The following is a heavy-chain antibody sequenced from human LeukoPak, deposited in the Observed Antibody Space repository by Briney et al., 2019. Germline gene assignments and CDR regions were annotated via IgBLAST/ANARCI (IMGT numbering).Heavy chain of an antibody. V-gene: IGHV4-31*11. CDR2: IYYSGST. J-gene: IGHJ1*01. CDR1: GGSISSGGYS. D-gene: IGHD2-15*01. Sequence: PSETLSLTCAVSGGSISSGGYSWSWIRQPPGKGLEWIGYIYYSGSTYYNPSLKSRVTISVDTSKNQFSLKLSSVTAADTAVYYCALGYCGGGSCYAREYFQHWGQGTLVTVSS. CDR3: ALGYCGGGSCYAREYFQH.